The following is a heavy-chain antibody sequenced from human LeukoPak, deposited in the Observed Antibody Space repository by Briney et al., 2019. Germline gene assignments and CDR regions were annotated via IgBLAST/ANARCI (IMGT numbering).Heavy chain of an antibody. CDR1: GFTFSRYA. CDR3: AKGPITMVRGVIFDY. J-gene: IGHJ4*02. V-gene: IGHV3-30*04. CDR2: ISYDGSNK. Sequence: GGSLRLSCAASGFTFSRYAMHWVRQAPGKGLEWVTIISYDGSNKYYADSVKGRFTISRDNSKNTLYMQMNSLRAEDTAVYYCAKGPITMVRGVIFDYWGQGTLVTVSS. D-gene: IGHD3-10*01.